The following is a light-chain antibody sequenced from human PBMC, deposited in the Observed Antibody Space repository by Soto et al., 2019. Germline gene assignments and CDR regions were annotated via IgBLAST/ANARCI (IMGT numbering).Light chain of an antibody. CDR1: EDISTW. Sequence: DIPMTQSPSSFSSSLLERFTITCRSSEDISTWLAWYQQKPGKAPKLLIYAASSLQSGVPSRFSGSGSGTDVTLTISSLQPEDFATYYCQHADSFPLITFGQGTRLENK. V-gene: IGKV1-12*01. CDR2: AAS. J-gene: IGKJ5*01. CDR3: QHADSFPLIT.